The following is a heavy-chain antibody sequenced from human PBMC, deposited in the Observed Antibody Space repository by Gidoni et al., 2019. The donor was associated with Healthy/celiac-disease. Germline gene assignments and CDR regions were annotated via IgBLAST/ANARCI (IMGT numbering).Heavy chain of an antibody. CDR2: IIPIFGTA. V-gene: IGHV1-69*06. CDR1: GGTFSSYA. D-gene: IGHD3-9*01. Sequence: QVQLVQSGAEVKKPGSSVKVSCKASGGTFSSYAISWLRQAPGQGLEWMGGIIPIFGTANYAQKFQGRVTITADKSTSTAYMELSSLRSEDTAVYYCARTGHYDILTGYPPYYYYMDVWGKGTTVTVSS. J-gene: IGHJ6*03. CDR3: ARTGHYDILTGYPPYYYYMDV.